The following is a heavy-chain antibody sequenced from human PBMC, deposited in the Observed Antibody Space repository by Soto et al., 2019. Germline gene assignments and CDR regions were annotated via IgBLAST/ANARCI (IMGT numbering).Heavy chain of an antibody. CDR2: IYYSGST. Sequence: SETLSLTCSVSGGSISSSSYFWGWIRQPPGKGLEWIGSIYYSGSTYYNPSLKSRVTISVDRSKNQFSLKLSSVTAADTAVYYCARLPYYYGWYFFDIWGQGSLVTVSS. V-gene: IGHV4-39*07. CDR1: GGSISSSSYF. CDR3: ARLPYYYGWYFFDI. J-gene: IGHJ4*02. D-gene: IGHD3-10*01.